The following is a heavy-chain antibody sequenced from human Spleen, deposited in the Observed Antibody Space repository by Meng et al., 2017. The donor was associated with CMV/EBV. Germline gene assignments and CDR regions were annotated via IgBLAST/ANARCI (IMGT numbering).Heavy chain of an antibody. D-gene: IGHD3-10*01. CDR2: IIPMLGIT. CDR3: ARRRFGEDSYGMDV. V-gene: IGHV1-69*04. Sequence: SVKVSCKASGGTFSSYAISWVRQAPGQGLEWMGRIIPMLGITSYAQKFQDRVTITADKSTSTAYMELSSLRSEDTAVYYCARRRFGEDSYGMDVWGQGTTVTVSS. CDR1: GGTFSSYA. J-gene: IGHJ6*02.